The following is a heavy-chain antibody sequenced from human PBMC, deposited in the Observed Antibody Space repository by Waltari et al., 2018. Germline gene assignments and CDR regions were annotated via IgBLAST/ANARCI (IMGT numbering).Heavy chain of an antibody. V-gene: IGHV3-30-3*01. CDR2: ISDDGSNK. J-gene: IGHJ4*02. CDR1: GFTFSSYA. CDR3: ARGARPFDY. Sequence: QVQLVESGGGVVQPGRSLRLSCAASGFTFSSYAMHWVRQAPGKGLEWVAVISDDGSNKYYADSVKGRFTISRDNSKNTLYLQMNSLRAEDTAVYYCARGARPFDYWGQGTLVTVSS.